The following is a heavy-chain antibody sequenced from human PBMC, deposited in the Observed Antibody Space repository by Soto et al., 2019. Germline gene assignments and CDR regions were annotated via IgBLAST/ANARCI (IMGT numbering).Heavy chain of an antibody. Sequence: SETLSLTCTVSGGSISSYYWSWIRQPAGKGLEWIGRIYTSGSTNYNPSLKSRVTTSVDTSKNQFSLKLSSVTAADTAVYYCARGSLSESRADSRHYYYRTAVWGQGITVTVPS. V-gene: IGHV4-4*07. CDR3: ARGSLSESRADSRHYYYRTAV. J-gene: IGHJ6*02. CDR2: IYTSGST. CDR1: GGSISSYY. D-gene: IGHD6-6*01.